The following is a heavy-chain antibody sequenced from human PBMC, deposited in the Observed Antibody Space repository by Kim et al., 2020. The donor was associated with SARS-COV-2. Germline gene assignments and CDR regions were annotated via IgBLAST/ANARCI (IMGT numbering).Heavy chain of an antibody. CDR1: GFTFSSYW. D-gene: IGHD3-16*01. J-gene: IGHJ6*02. Sequence: GGSLRLSCAASGFTFSSYWMHWVRQAPGKGLVWVSRINSDGSSTNYADSVKGRFTISRDNAKNTLYLQMNSLRAEDTAVYYCARGLKGYCGMDAWGQGTTVTVSS. V-gene: IGHV3-74*01. CDR2: INSDGSST. CDR3: ARGLKGYCGMDA.